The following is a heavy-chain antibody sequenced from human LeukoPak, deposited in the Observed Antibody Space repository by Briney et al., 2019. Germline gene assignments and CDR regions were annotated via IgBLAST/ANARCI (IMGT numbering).Heavy chain of an antibody. CDR1: EFTFSNYH. Sequence: GGSLRLSCAASEFTFSNYHMNWVRQAPGKGLEWVSGISGGGGSTYYADSVKGRFTISRDNSKNTLYLQMDSLRAEDTALYDCAKGSGINHYHWIDPWGQGTLVTVSS. CDR2: ISGGGGST. V-gene: IGHV3-23*01. J-gene: IGHJ5*02. D-gene: IGHD1-14*01. CDR3: AKGSGINHYHWIDP.